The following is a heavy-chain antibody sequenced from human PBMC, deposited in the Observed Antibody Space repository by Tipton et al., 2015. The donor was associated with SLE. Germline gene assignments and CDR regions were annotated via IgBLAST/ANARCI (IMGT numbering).Heavy chain of an antibody. J-gene: IGHJ4*02. Sequence: SLRLSCAGSGFIFSNYWMSWVRQAPGEGLEWVANIKEDGSEKYYVDSMKGRFTISRDNAKNSLYLQMNSLRAEDTAVYYCASVRVDYALDYWGQGTLVTVSS. CDR3: ASVRVDYALDY. CDR1: GFIFSNYW. D-gene: IGHD4/OR15-4a*01. V-gene: IGHV3-7*01. CDR2: IKEDGSEK.